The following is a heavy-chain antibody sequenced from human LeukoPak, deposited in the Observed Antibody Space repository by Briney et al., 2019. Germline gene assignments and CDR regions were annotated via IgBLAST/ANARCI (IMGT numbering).Heavy chain of an antibody. D-gene: IGHD5-18*01. CDR1: GGSFSGYY. J-gene: IGHJ1*01. Sequence: SETLSLTCAVYGGSFSGYYWSWIRQPPGKGLEWIGEINHSGSTNYNPSLKSRVTMSVDTSKNQFSLKLSSVTAADTAVYYCARIVRGYSYGDLFHHWDQGTPVTVSS. CDR3: ARIVRGYSYGDLFHH. V-gene: IGHV4-34*01. CDR2: INHSGST.